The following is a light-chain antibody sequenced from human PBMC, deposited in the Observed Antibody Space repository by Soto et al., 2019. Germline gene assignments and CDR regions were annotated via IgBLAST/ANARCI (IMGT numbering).Light chain of an antibody. CDR2: RNN. Sequence: QSVLTQPPSASGTPGQRVTISCSRSSSNIGSNYIYWYQQLPGTAPKLLIYRNNHRPSGVPDRFSGSKSGTSASLAISGLRSEDEADYYCATWDDSLNIWVFGGGTKLTVL. J-gene: IGLJ3*02. CDR1: SSNIGSNY. V-gene: IGLV1-47*01. CDR3: ATWDDSLNIWV.